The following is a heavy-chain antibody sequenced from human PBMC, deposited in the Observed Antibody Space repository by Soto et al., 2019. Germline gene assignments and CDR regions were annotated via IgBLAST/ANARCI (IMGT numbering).Heavy chain of an antibody. CDR2: IYYSGST. CDR3: ERQPYYGSGSYIH. D-gene: IGHD3-10*01. J-gene: IGHJ4*02. CDR1: GGSISSSSYY. Sequence: SETLSLTCTVSGGSISSSSYYWGWIRQPPGKGLEWIGSIYYSGSTYYNPSLKSRVTISVDTSKNQFSLKLSSVTAADTAVYYCERQPYYGSGSYIHWGQGTLVTVSS. V-gene: IGHV4-39*01.